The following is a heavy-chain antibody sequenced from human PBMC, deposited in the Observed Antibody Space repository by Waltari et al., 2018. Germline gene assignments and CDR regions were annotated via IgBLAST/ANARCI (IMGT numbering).Heavy chain of an antibody. J-gene: IGHJ6*02. Sequence: EVQLVQSGAEVKKPGESLKISCKGSGYSFTSYWIGWVRQMTGKGLEWMGIIYPGDSDTRYSPSFQGQVTISADKSISTAYLQWSSLKASDTAMYYCARLMGTVTKTNYYYYGMDVWGQGTTVTVSS. D-gene: IGHD4-17*01. V-gene: IGHV5-51*03. CDR3: ARLMGTVTKTNYYYYGMDV. CDR1: GYSFTSYW. CDR2: IYPGDSDT.